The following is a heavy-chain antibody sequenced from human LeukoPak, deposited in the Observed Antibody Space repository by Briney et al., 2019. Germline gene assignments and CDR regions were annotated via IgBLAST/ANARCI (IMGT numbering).Heavy chain of an antibody. Sequence: GVSLRLFCGACGFTFRTCAMMWPRRAPGGALEWVSSFTGSGDGTSAADSVKGRFRISRDNSKNPLFLQMNSLRVEDTAVYYCAKAGLVRGGALDSWGQGTLVTVSS. J-gene: IGHJ4*02. CDR1: GFTFRTCA. D-gene: IGHD4/OR15-4a*01. CDR3: AKAGLVRGGALDS. V-gene: IGHV3-23*01. CDR2: FTGSGDGT.